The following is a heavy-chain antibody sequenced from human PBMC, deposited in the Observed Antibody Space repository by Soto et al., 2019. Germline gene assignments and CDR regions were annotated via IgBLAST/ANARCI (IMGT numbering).Heavy chain of an antibody. CDR1: GGSFGNYL. Sequence: QVKLQESGPGLVKPSETLSLTCAVSGGSFGNYLLNWIRQSPEKGLEWIGFITPGGNTNYNPSLKSPVTISVDTSKNQFSLRMTSVTTADTAVYYCARDGGVEGVSTWFDPWGQGTLVTVSS. V-gene: IGHV4-59*01. CDR2: ITPGGNT. CDR3: ARDGGVEGVSTWFDP. D-gene: IGHD3-10*01. J-gene: IGHJ5*02.